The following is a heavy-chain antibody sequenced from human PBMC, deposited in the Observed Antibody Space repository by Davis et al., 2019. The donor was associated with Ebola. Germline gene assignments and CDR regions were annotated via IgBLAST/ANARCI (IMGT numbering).Heavy chain of an antibody. Sequence: MPSETLSLTCAVYGGSFSGYYWSWIRQPPGKGLEWIGEINHSGSTNYNPCLKSRVTISVDTSKNQFSLKLSSVTAADTAVYYCARRLRFLEWLFLSYFDYWGQGTLVTVSS. CDR2: INHSGST. CDR1: GGSFSGYY. V-gene: IGHV4-34*01. J-gene: IGHJ4*02. D-gene: IGHD3-3*01. CDR3: ARRLRFLEWLFLSYFDY.